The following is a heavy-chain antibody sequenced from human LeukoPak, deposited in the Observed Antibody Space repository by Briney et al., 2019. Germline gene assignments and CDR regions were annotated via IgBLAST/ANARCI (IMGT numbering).Heavy chain of an antibody. Sequence: ASVKVSRKASGYTFTSYDINWVRQATGQGLEWMGWMNPNSGNTGYAQKFQGRVTITRNTSISTAYMELSSLRSEDTAVYYCARGGYSSSWGPYYYMDVWGKGTTVTISS. V-gene: IGHV1-8*03. D-gene: IGHD6-13*01. CDR2: MNPNSGNT. CDR3: ARGGYSSSWGPYYYMDV. J-gene: IGHJ6*03. CDR1: GYTFTSYD.